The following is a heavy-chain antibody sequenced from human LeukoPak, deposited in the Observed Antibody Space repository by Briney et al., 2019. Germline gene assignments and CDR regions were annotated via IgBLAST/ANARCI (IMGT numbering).Heavy chain of an antibody. J-gene: IGHJ4*02. V-gene: IGHV1-69*04. CDR2: IIPSLDVA. D-gene: IGHD2-15*01. Sequence: SVKVSCKASGDTFIPYTYSRVRQAPGQGLEWIGRIIPSLDVANYAQKFQGRVTLSVDRDTATTYMEVTSLRSEDTAIYYCARDHCTPGTCLGGHWGQGTLVTVSS. CDR3: ARDHCTPGTCLGGH. CDR1: GDTFIPYT.